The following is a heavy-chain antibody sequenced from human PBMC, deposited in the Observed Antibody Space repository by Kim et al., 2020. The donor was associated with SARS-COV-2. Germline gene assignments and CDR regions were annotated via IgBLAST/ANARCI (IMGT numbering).Heavy chain of an antibody. CDR3: AKMSAYGSGSYPYYYGMDV. D-gene: IGHD3-10*01. Sequence: GGSLRLSCAASGFTFSSYAMSWVRQAPGKGLEWVSAISGSGGDTYYADSVKGRFTISRDNSKNTLYVQMNSLRAEDTAVYYCAKMSAYGSGSYPYYYGMDVWGQGTTVTVSS. CDR1: GFTFSSYA. V-gene: IGHV3-23*01. CDR2: ISGSGGDT. J-gene: IGHJ6*02.